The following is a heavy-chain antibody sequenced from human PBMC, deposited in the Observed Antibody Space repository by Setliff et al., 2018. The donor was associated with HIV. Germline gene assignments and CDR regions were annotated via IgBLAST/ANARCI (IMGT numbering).Heavy chain of an antibody. J-gene: IGHJ3*02. Sequence: GGSLRLSCVGSGFTFSGYWMTWVRQAPGKGLEWVANIKQDGSEKNYVDSVKGRFTISRDNAKKSLYLQMNSLRAEDTAVYYCARGAGGNSLPAFDIWGQGTMVTVSS. D-gene: IGHD2-21*01. V-gene: IGHV3-7*01. CDR3: ARGAGGNSLPAFDI. CDR1: GFTFSGYW. CDR2: IKQDGSEK.